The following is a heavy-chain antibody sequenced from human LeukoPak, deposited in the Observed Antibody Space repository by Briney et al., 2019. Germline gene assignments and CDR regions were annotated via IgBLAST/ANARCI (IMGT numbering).Heavy chain of an antibody. J-gene: IGHJ4*02. D-gene: IGHD6-19*01. Sequence: SETLSLTCTVSGGSISSYYWSWIRQPPGKGLEWIGYIYTSGSTTYNPSLKSRVTISVDTSKNQFSLKLSSVTAADTAVYYCARLSYSSGGDYWGQGTLVNVSS. CDR3: ARLSYSSGGDY. CDR2: IYTSGST. V-gene: IGHV4-4*09. CDR1: GGSISSYY.